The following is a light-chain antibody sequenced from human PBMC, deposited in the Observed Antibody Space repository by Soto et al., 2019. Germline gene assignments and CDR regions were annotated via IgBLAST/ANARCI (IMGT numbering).Light chain of an antibody. V-gene: IGKV1D-8*03. J-gene: IGKJ1*01. CDR3: QHRSNWPSWT. CDR1: QGISSY. Sequence: VIWMTQSPSLLSASTGDRVTISCRMSQGISSYLAWYQQKPGKAPELLIYAASTLQSGVPSRFSGSGSGTDFTLTISSLETEDLAVYYCQHRSNWPSWTFGAGTKVEIK. CDR2: AAS.